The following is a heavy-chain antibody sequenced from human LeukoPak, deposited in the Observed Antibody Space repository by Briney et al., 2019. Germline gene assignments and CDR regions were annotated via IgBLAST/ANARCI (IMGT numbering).Heavy chain of an antibody. D-gene: IGHD3-22*01. CDR2: MNPNSGNT. CDR1: GYTFTSYD. CDR3: ARGSGYYYDSSGYSGDY. V-gene: IGHV1-8*03. J-gene: IGHJ4*02. Sequence: GASVKVSCKASGYTFTSYDINWVRQATGQGLEWVGWMNPNSGNTGYAQKFQGTVTITRNTSISTAYMELSSLRSEDTAVYYCARGSGYYYDSSGYSGDYWGQGTLVTVSS.